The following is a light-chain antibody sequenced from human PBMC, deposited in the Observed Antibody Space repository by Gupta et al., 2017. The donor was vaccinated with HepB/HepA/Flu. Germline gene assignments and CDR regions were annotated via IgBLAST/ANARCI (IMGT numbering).Light chain of an antibody. J-gene: IGKJ5*01. CDR1: QSLLKNNGRTY. V-gene: IGKV2-28*01. CDR3: MQRIEPPVT. CDR2: GGS. Sequence: DIVMTQSPFSLPVTPGESASISCRSSQSLLKNNGRTYLDWYLQKPGQSPQLLIYGGSNRAYGVPDRFSGSGSGTDFTLKISGVEAADDGIYYCMQRIEPPVTFGQGTLMEI.